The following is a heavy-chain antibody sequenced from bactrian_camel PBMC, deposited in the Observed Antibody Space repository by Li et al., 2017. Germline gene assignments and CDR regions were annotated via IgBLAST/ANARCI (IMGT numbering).Heavy chain of an antibody. Sequence: HVQLVESGGGSVQAGGSLRLSCAASIVTDSAYCMGWFRQAPGKEREGVAVIDTEGSTRYADSVKGRFTISKDNAKNTLDLQMNSLKPEDTALYYCAADRDDHWNTVAGRIRACIVTVDNEDFRYWGQGTQVTVS. J-gene: IGHJ6*01. D-gene: IGHD1*01. V-gene: IGHV3S55*01. CDR1: IVTDSAYC. CDR3: AADRDDHWNTVAGRIRACIVTVDNEDFRY. CDR2: IDTEGST.